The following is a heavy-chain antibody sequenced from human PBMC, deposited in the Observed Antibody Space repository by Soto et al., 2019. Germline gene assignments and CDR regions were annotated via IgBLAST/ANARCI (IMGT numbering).Heavy chain of an antibody. V-gene: IGHV4-59*08. CDR1: GGSISSYY. J-gene: IGHJ5*02. D-gene: IGHD5-12*01. CDR2: IYYSGST. CDR3: ARQEVATILNRFDP. Sequence: QVQLQESGPGLVKPSETLSLTCTVSGGSISSYYWSWIRQPPGKGLEWIGYIYYSGSTNYNPSLKSRVTISVDTSKNQFSLKLSSVTAADTAVYYCARQEVATILNRFDPWGQGTLVTVSS.